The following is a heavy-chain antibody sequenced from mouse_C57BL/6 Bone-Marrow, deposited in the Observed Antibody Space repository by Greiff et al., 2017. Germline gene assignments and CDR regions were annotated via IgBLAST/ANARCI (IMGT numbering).Heavy chain of an antibody. CDR3: ANFLYYYGSSSFAY. J-gene: IGHJ3*01. CDR2: ISSGSSTI. CDR1: GFTFSDYG. V-gene: IGHV5-17*01. D-gene: IGHD1-1*01. Sequence: EVQGVESGGGLVKPGGSLKLSCAASGFTFSDYGMHWVRQAPEKGLEWVAYISSGSSTIYYADTVKGRFTISRDNSKNTLFLQMTSLRSDDSAMYYCANFLYYYGSSSFAYWGQGTLVTVSA.